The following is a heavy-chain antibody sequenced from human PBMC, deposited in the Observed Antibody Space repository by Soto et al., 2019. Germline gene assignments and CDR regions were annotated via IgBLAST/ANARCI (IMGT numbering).Heavy chain of an antibody. CDR3: ARDRGSSGWCDH. Sequence: QVQLVESGGGVVQPGGSLRLSCAASGFIFNSYGMHWVRQAPGKGLEWVSFIYYNGTTDYYADSVKGRLTISRDNSKNTLYMQMNSLRVEDSAIYYCARDRGSSGWCDHWGQGTLVTVSS. CDR1: GFIFNSYG. D-gene: IGHD3-22*01. CDR2: IYYNGTTD. J-gene: IGHJ5*02. V-gene: IGHV3-33*01.